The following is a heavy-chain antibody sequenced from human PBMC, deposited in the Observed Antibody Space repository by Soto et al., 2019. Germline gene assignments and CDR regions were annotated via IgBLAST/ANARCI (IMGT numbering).Heavy chain of an antibody. D-gene: IGHD3-16*01. Sequence: SETLSLTCTVSGSSISSSGYYWGWIRQPPGRGLEWIGSLYYNVGTYYNPSLKSRVTISADTSANQFSLMVNSVTAADTAIYYCARLPSRHWVDYWVQGTLVTVSS. CDR1: GSSISSSGYY. CDR2: LYYNVGT. V-gene: IGHV4-39*01. CDR3: ARLPSRHWVDY. J-gene: IGHJ4*02.